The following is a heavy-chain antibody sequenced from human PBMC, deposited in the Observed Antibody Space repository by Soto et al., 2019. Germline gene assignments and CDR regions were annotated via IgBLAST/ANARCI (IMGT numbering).Heavy chain of an antibody. V-gene: IGHV1-69*13. CDR2: IIPIFGTA. D-gene: IGHD3-22*01. J-gene: IGHJ3*02. CDR1: GGTFSSYA. CDR3: AREESYSGYYPHDAFDI. Sequence: SVKVSCKASGGTFSSYAISWVRQAPGQGLEWMGGIIPIFGTANYAQKFQGRVTITADESTSTAYMGLSSLRSEDTAVYYCAREESYSGYYPHDAFDIWGQGTMVTVSS.